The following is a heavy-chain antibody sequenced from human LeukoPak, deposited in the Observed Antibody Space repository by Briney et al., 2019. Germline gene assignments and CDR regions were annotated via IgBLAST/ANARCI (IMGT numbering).Heavy chain of an antibody. V-gene: IGHV4-34*01. CDR3: ARKRHHYDFWSGYYRGNAFDI. J-gene: IGHJ3*02. CDR2: INHSGST. CDR1: GGSFSGYY. Sequence: SETLSLTCAVYGGSFSGYYWSWIRQPPGKGLEWIGEINHSGSTNYNPSLKSRVITSVDTSKNQFSLKLSSVTAADTAVYYCARKRHHYDFWSGYYRGNAFDIWGQGTMVTVSS. D-gene: IGHD3-3*01.